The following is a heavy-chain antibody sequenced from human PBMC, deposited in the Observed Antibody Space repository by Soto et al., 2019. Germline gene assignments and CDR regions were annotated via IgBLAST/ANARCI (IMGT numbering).Heavy chain of an antibody. D-gene: IGHD3-10*01. V-gene: IGHV4-39*01. CDR1: GGSVSSSAYY. J-gene: IGHJ4*02. Sequence: KPSETLSLTCTVSGGSVSSSAYYWGWIRQPPGKGLEWIGSVYYSGITYYNPSLKSRVTISVDTPKNQFSLRLRSMTAADTAIYYCARHEASYYKDHFDYWGQGALVTVSS. CDR2: VYYSGIT. CDR3: ARHEASYYKDHFDY.